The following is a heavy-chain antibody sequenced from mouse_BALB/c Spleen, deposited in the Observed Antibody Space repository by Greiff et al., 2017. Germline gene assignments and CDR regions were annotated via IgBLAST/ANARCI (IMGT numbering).Heavy chain of an antibody. CDR1: GYTFTSYW. J-gene: IGHJ4*01. CDR2: IDPSDSYT. D-gene: IGHD1-2*01. CDR3: TRRTGITTATYAMDY. Sequence: QVQLQQPGAELVKPGASVKMSCKASGYTFTSYWMHWVKQRPGQGLEWIGVIDPSDSYTSYNQKFKGKATLTVDTSSSTAYMQLSSLTSEDSAVYYCTRRTGITTATYAMDYWGQGTSVTVSS. V-gene: IGHV1S127*01.